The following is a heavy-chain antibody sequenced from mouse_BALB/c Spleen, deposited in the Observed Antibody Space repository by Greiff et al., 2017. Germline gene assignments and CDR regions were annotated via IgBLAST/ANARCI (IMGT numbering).Heavy chain of an antibody. J-gene: IGHJ4*01. Sequence: EVQLQQSGPGLVKPSQSLSLTCSVTGYSITSGYYWNWIRQFPGNKLEWMGYISYDGSNNYNPSLKNRISITRDTSKNQFFLKLNSVTTEDTATYYCARVGDYDAMDYWGQGTSVTVSS. CDR1: GYSITSGYY. CDR3: ARVGDYDAMDY. CDR2: ISYDGSN. V-gene: IGHV3-6*02.